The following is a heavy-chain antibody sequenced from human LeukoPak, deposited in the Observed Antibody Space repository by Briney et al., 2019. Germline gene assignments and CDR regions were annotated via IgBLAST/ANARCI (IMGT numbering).Heavy chain of an antibody. CDR3: ARHQGWLQWEY. D-gene: IGHD5-24*01. CDR1: GGSITTSDNY. Sequence: PSETLSLTCIVSGGSITTSDNYWGWIRQSAGKGLEWIGRIYATETDFNPSLKSRLTMSIDTSKNQFSLKLRSVTAADTAVYYCARHQGWLQWEYWGQGTLVTVSS. V-gene: IGHV4-61*02. CDR2: IYATET. J-gene: IGHJ4*02.